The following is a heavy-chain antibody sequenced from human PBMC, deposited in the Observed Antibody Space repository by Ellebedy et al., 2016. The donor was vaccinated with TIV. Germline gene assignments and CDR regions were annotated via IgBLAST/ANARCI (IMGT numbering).Heavy chain of an antibody. V-gene: IGHV3-64*01. J-gene: IGHJ4*02. CDR3: ARDLSNGWYGAFDY. CDR2: ISKNGGST. Sequence: PGGSLRLSCAASGFTFRNYAMHWVRQAPGKGLEYVSTISKNGGSTYHANSVKGRFTISRDTSKNTLHLQMGSLRVEDTAVYYCARDLSNGWYGAFDYWGQGILVTVSS. D-gene: IGHD6-19*01. CDR1: GFTFRNYA.